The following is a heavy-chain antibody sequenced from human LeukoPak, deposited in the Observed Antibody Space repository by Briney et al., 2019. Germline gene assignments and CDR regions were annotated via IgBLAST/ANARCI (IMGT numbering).Heavy chain of an antibody. CDR3: ARRPASVGGGFDP. CDR1: GYTFTNYW. V-gene: IGHV5-51*01. CDR2: IYPGDSDT. Sequence: GESLKISCKASGYTFTNYWIGGVRQMPGKGLEWIGTIYPGDSDTSYSPSFKGQVTISADKSINTAYLQWSSLRASDTAIYYCARRPASVGGGFDPWGQGTLVTVSS. D-gene: IGHD6-13*01. J-gene: IGHJ5*02.